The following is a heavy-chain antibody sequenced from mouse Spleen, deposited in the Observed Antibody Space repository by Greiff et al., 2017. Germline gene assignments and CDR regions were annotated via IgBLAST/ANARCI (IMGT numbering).Heavy chain of an antibody. Sequence: QVQLQQSGAELVRPGTSVKVSCKASGYAFTNYLIEWVKQRPGQGLEWIGVINPGSGGTNYNEKFKGKATLTADKSSSTAYMQLSSLTSEDSAVYFCARPSSTMITTDAWFAYWGQGTLVTVSA. J-gene: IGHJ3*01. CDR1: GYAFTNYL. CDR2: INPGSGGT. CDR3: ARPSSTMITTDAWFAY. V-gene: IGHV1-54*01. D-gene: IGHD2-4*01.